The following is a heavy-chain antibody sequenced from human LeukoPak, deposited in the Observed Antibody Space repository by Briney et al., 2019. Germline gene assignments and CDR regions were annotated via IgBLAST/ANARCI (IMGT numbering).Heavy chain of an antibody. D-gene: IGHD3-9*01. CDR1: GYSISSGYY. CDR2: IYHSGST. Sequence: PSETLSLTCTVSGYSISSGYYWSWIRQPPGKGLEWIGYIYHSGSTYYNPSLKSRVTISVDRSKNQFSLKLSSVTAADTAVYYCARGGDILTGYPSTPFDYWGQGTLVTVSS. CDR3: ARGGDILTGYPSTPFDY. V-gene: IGHV4-38-2*02. J-gene: IGHJ4*02.